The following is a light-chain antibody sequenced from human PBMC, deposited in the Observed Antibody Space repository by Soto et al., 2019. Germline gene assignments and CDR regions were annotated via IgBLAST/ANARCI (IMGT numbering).Light chain of an antibody. J-gene: IGKJ1*01. V-gene: IGKV3-15*01. CDR3: KQYNNWPRT. Sequence: EIVLTQSPGTLSLSPGERATLSCRASQSVSSSYLAWYQQKPGQAHRLLIYGAPSRATGIQARFSGSGSGTEFTLTISSLQSEDVAVYYCKQYNNWPRTFGQGTKVDIK. CDR1: QSVSSSY. CDR2: GAP.